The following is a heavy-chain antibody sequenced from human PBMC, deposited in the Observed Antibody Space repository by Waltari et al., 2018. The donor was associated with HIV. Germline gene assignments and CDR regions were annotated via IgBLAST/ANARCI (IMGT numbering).Heavy chain of an antibody. Sequence: QVRLVQSGAEVKKPGASVKVSCKDSGLRFPRYGLSWVRQAPGQGLEGMGWIHTYTGNTDSAENFQGRVTMTRDTFTNTIYMELRTLKSDDSAIYFCVRDLSPMGKSGWYDSWGQGTVVTVSS. CDR2: IHTYTGNT. V-gene: IGHV1-18*04. D-gene: IGHD6-19*01. J-gene: IGHJ1*01. CDR3: VRDLSPMGKSGWYDS. CDR1: GLRFPRYG.